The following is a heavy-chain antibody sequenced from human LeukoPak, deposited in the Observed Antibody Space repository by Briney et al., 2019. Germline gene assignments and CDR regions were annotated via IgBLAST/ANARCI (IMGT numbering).Heavy chain of an antibody. Sequence: PGGSLRLSCAASGFTFSSNSVNWVRQAPGKGLGWVSYISSTGSYIYYADSVKGRFTISRDNAKNSLFLQMNRLRAEDTAVYFCARDQDYYGSGTTYWYFDLWGRGTLVTVSS. CDR3: ARDQDYYGSGTTYWYFDL. J-gene: IGHJ2*01. CDR1: GFTFSSNS. CDR2: ISSTGSYI. V-gene: IGHV3-21*01. D-gene: IGHD3-10*01.